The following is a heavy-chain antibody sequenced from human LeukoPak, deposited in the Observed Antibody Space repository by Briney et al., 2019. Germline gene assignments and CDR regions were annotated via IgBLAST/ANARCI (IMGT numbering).Heavy chain of an antibody. Sequence: PSETLSLTCTVSGGSISSSSYYWGWIRQPPGKGLEWIGSIYYSGSTYYNPSLKSRVTISVDTSKNQSSLKLSSVTAADTAVYYCARRGSYYVWGQGTLVTVSS. CDR1: GGSISSSSYY. CDR2: IYYSGST. D-gene: IGHD1-26*01. J-gene: IGHJ4*02. V-gene: IGHV4-39*01. CDR3: ARRGSYYV.